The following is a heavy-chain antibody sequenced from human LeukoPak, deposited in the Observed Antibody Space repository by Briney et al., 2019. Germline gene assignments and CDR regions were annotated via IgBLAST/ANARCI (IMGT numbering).Heavy chain of an antibody. Sequence: GGSLRLSCAVSGFTFSGFWMSWSRQAPGKGLEWVASINSDGSEGYYADVVKGRFTISRDNAKNSLYLQINSLRAEDTAVYYCASAGSGWSDFDYWGQGTLVTVSS. CDR3: ASAGSGWSDFDY. CDR2: INSDGSEG. V-gene: IGHV3-7*03. J-gene: IGHJ4*02. D-gene: IGHD6-19*01. CDR1: GFTFSGFW.